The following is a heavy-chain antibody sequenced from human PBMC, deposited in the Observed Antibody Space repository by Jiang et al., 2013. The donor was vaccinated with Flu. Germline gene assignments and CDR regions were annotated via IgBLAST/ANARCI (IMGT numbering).Heavy chain of an antibody. CDR1: GGSISSSSYY. CDR3: ARGRGIRWYFDL. Sequence: EYGSGLVKPSETLSLTCTVSGGSISSSSYYWGWIRQPPGKGLEWIGSIYYSGSTYYNPSLKSRVTISVDTSKNQFSLKLSSVTAADTAVYYCARGRGIRWYFDLWGRGTWSLSPQ. D-gene: IGHD3-16*01. CDR2: IYYSGST. V-gene: IGHV4-39*01. J-gene: IGHJ2*01.